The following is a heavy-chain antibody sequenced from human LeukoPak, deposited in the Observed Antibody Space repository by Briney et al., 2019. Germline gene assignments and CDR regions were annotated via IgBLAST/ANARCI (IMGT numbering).Heavy chain of an antibody. J-gene: IGHJ4*02. V-gene: IGHV3-64*01. CDR2: ISSNGGST. Sequence: PGGSLRLSCAASGCTFSSYAMHWVRQAPGKGLEYVSAISSNGGSTYYANSVKGRFTISRDNSKNTLYLQMGSLRAEDMAVYYCARVPHSSGWPIDYWGQGTLVTVSS. CDR3: ARVPHSSGWPIDY. D-gene: IGHD6-19*01. CDR1: GCTFSSYA.